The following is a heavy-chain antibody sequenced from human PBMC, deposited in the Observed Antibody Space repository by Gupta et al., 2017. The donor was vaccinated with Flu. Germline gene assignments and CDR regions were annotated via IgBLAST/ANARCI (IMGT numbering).Heavy chain of an antibody. J-gene: IGHJ6*02. CDR3: ARDQNNPVSRINAGNYGMDA. D-gene: IGHD2-15*01. Sequence: QVQLQESGPGLVKPSETLSLTCTVSGGSISSYYWSWIRQPPGKGLEWIGYIYYSGSTNYNPSLKSRVTISVDTSKNQFSLKLSSVTAADTAVYYCARDQNNPVSRINAGNYGMDAWGQGTTVTVSS. CDR2: IYYSGST. V-gene: IGHV4-59*01. CDR1: GGSISSYY.